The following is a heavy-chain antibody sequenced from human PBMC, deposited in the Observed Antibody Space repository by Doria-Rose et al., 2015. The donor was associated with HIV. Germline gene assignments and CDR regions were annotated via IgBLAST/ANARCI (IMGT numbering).Heavy chain of an antibody. Sequence: QVQLVQSGPEVKKPGSSVKVSCKASGGTFSRYAINWVRQAPRQGPEWMGRIIPVFGTTKYAQNFQGRATITADRSTSTAYLELSSLRSEDTAIYYCARDLHYGDRAVLPSNYFDYWGQGTLVTVSS. V-gene: IGHV1-69*14. CDR1: GGTFSRYA. CDR2: IIPVFGTT. D-gene: IGHD4-17*01. J-gene: IGHJ4*02. CDR3: ARDLHYGDRAVLPSNYFDY.